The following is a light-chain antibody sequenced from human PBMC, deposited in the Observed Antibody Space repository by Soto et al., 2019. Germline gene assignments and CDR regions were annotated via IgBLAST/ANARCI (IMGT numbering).Light chain of an antibody. CDR1: SGSIASNF. V-gene: IGLV6-57*03. CDR2: EDN. J-gene: IGLJ2*01. Sequence: NFMLTQTHSVSESPGKTITISCTRSSGSIASNFVQWYRQRPGSAPTVVIYEDNRRPYGVPGRFSGSIDTSANPASLTISELKSEDEGDYDWQSSESDTHVGFGGGTKLTVL. CDR3: QSSESDTHVG.